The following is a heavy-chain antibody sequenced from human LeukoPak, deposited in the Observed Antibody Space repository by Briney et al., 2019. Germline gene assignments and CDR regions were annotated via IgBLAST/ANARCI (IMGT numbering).Heavy chain of an antibody. V-gene: IGHV4-34*01. CDR1: GGSFSGYY. Sequence: SETLSLTSAVYGGSFSGYYWSWIRHPPGKGLEWIGEINHSGSTNYNPSLKSRVTISVDTSKNQFSLKLSSVTAADTAVYYCARGPTGLDLTLDYWGQGTLVTVSS. CDR2: INHSGST. D-gene: IGHD1-14*01. CDR3: ARGPTGLDLTLDY. J-gene: IGHJ4*02.